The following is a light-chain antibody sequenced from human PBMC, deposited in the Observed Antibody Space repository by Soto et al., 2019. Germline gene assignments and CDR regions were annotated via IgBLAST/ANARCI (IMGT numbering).Light chain of an antibody. CDR1: SSDVGGYNY. V-gene: IGLV2-14*01. CDR2: EVS. J-gene: IGLJ1*01. Sequence: QSALTQPASVSVSPGQSITISCTGTSSDVGGYNYVSWYQQHPGKAPKLMIYEVSNRPSGVSVRFSGSKSGNTASLTISGLQAEDEADYYCGSYTSSRIYVFGAGTKSPS. CDR3: GSYTSSRIYV.